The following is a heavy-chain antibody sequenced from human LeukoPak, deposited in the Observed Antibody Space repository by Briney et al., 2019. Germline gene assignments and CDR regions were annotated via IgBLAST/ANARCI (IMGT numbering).Heavy chain of an antibody. CDR3: AREYSRSVVAGSRPDL. D-gene: IGHD2-15*01. J-gene: IGHJ4*02. V-gene: IGHV4-39*02. Sequence: SETLSLTCSVSGGSISSSSYYWGWIRQSPGTGLQWIGSMYYRGTTYENSSLKSRLTLSIDTSNNQFSLKLTSVTAADTAVYYCAREYSRSVVAGSRPDLWGQGLLVTASS. CDR1: GGSISSSSYY. CDR2: MYYRGTT.